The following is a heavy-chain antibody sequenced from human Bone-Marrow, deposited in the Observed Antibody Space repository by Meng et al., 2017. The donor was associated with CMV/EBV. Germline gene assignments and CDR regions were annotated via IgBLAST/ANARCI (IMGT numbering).Heavy chain of an antibody. CDR3: ARQGDVIVDWGNYFNP. V-gene: IGHV1-2*02. CDR1: GFTFTDYY. D-gene: IGHD2-15*01. J-gene: IGHJ5*02. CDR2: ISPKTGGT. Sequence: ASVKVSCKTSGFTFTDYYMHWVRQSPGQGLEWMGWISPKTGGTAYAQKFQGRVTLTRDTSISTAYLDLSRLKSDDTAVYYCARQGDVIVDWGNYFNPWGQGNLVNFAS.